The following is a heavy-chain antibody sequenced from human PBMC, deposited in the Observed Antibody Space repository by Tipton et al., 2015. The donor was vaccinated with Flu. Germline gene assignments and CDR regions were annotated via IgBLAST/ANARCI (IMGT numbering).Heavy chain of an antibody. CDR2: ISHAGST. V-gene: IGHV4-38-2*01. CDR3: ARSTYYYGSGTSDY. J-gene: IGHJ4*02. D-gene: IGHD3-10*01. Sequence: TLSLTCSVSGDSIGSGYYWGWIRQPPGKGLEWIGCISHAGSTFHNPSLKSRVILSLDASKNQFSLKLTSVTAADTAVYFCARSTYYYGSGTSDYWGQGTLVTVSS. CDR1: GDSIGSGYY.